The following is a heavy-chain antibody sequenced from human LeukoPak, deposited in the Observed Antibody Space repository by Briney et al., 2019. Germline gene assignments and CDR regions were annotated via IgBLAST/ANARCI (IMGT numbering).Heavy chain of an antibody. CDR1: GYTFTGYY. V-gene: IGHV1-2*02. CDR3: AASYDFWGGYLNHDY. J-gene: IGHJ4*02. CDR2: INPNSGDT. Sequence: GASVKVSCKASGYTFTGYYMHWVRQAPGQGLEWMGWINPNSGDTNYAQKLQGRATMTRDTSISTAYMELSRLKSDDTAVYYCAASYDFWGGYLNHDYWGQGTLVTVSS. D-gene: IGHD3-3*01.